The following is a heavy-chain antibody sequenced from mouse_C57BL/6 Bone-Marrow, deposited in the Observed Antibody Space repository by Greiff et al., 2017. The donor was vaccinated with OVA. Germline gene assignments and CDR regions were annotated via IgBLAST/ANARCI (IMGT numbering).Heavy chain of an antibody. CDR1: GYTFTDYY. CDR2: IYPGSGNT. Sequence: VQLQESGAELVRPGASVKLSCKASGYTFTDYYINWVKQRPGQGLEWIARIYPGSGNTYYNEKFKGKATLTAEKSSSTAYMQLSSLTSEDSAVYFCARRRISFYYAMDYWGQGTSVTVSS. V-gene: IGHV1-76*01. D-gene: IGHD2-12*01. J-gene: IGHJ4*01. CDR3: ARRRISFYYAMDY.